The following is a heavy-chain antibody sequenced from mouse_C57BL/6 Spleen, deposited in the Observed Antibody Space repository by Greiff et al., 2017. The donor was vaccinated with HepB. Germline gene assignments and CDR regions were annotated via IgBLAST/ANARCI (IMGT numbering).Heavy chain of an antibody. V-gene: IGHV1-64*01. Sequence: VQLQQSGAELVKPGASVKLSCKASGYTFTSYWMHWVKQRPGQGLEWIGMIHPNRGSTNYNEKFKSKATLTVDKSSSTAYMQLSSLTSEDSAVYYCARSSDYDVGFYAMDYWGQGTSVTVSS. D-gene: IGHD2-4*01. CDR3: ARSSDYDVGFYAMDY. CDR1: GYTFTSYW. CDR2: IHPNRGST. J-gene: IGHJ4*01.